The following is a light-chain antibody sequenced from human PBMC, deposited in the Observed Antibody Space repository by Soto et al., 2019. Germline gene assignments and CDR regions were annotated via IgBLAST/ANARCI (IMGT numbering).Light chain of an antibody. V-gene: IGKV1-39*01. CDR2: DGS. CDR1: QQFTSY. J-gene: IGKJ1*01. Sequence: GDRVTINCRASQQFTSYVNWYQQKDGKAPKLLIADGSTLQTGVPPRFSGTGSGTEFTLTVNGLQPEDFATSYCQQSYGTPPTFGQGTTVGVK. CDR3: QQSYGTPPT.